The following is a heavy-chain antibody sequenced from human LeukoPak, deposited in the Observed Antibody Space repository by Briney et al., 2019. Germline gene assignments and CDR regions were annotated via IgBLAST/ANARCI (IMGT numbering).Heavy chain of an antibody. V-gene: IGHV5-51*01. CDR2: DYPRDSDT. Sequence: VESLKISCCTSGYTFDRSWIGWVRPMPGKGFQWFGIDYPRDSDTRYSPSVQGPVTITADPSVDTAYLQWRSLRASDTANYFCVRQIAVAGRTTSKYWYHIDVWGKGTAVTVAS. J-gene: IGHJ6*03. CDR1: GYTFDRSW. D-gene: IGHD6-19*01. CDR3: VRQIAVAGRTTSKYWYHIDV.